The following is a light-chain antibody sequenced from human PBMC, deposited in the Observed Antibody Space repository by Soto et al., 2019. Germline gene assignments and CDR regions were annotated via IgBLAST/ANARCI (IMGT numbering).Light chain of an antibody. CDR1: QSISTN. V-gene: IGKV3-15*01. J-gene: IGKJ1*01. CDR3: QQYNNWPPGRT. CDR2: DAS. Sequence: ELVMTQSPATLSVSPGERATLSCRASQSISTNLAWYQQKPGQAPRLLIYDASTRATSIPARFSGSGSGTDFTLTISSLQSEDFAVYYCQQYNNWPPGRTFGQGTKVEIK.